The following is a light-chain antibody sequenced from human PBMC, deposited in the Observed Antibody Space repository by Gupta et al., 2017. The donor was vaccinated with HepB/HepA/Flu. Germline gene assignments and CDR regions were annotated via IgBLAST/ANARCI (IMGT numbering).Light chain of an antibody. CDR3: SSYTSSSVV. J-gene: IGLJ2*01. CDR1: SSDVGGYNF. V-gene: IGLV2-14*01. CDR2: DVR. Sequence: QSALTQPASVSGSPGPSITISCTGTSSDVGGYNFVSWYQQHPGKAPKLMIYDVRNRTAGVSNRFSGSKSGNTASLTISGLQAEDEADYYCSSYTSSSVVFGGGTKLTVL.